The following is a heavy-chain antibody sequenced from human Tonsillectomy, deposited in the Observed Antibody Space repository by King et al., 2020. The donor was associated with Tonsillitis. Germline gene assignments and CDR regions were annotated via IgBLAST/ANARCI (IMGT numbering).Heavy chain of an antibody. V-gene: IGHV3-30*02. Sequence: QLVQSGGGVVQPGGSLRLSCAASGFIFSSYGMHWVRQAPGKGLEWVAFIRYDGINKYYADSVKGRFTISRDNSKNTLYLQMNRLTAEDTAVYYCAKDADYYDISGYFDYWGQGPLVTVSS. CDR1: GFIFSSYG. CDR3: AKDADYYDISGYFDY. J-gene: IGHJ4*02. CDR2: IRYDGINK. D-gene: IGHD3-22*01.